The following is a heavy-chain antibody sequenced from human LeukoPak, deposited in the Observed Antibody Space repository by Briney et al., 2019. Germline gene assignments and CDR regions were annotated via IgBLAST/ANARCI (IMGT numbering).Heavy chain of an antibody. J-gene: IGHJ3*02. CDR1: GFTFSSYW. Sequence: PGGSLRLSCAASGFTFSSYWMSWVRQAPGKGLEWVANIKQDGSEKYYVDSVKGRFTISRDIARKSLYLQMNSLRDEDTAVYYCARGGGRSYSDAFDIWGQGTVVTVSS. CDR3: ARGGGRSYSDAFDI. CDR2: IKQDGSEK. D-gene: IGHD1-26*01. V-gene: IGHV3-7*02.